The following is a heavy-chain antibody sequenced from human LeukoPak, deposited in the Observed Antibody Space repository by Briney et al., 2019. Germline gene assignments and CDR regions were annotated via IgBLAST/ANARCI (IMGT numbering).Heavy chain of an antibody. CDR1: GFIFTNYF. V-gene: IGHV3-30*18. CDR2: ISYDGSNK. CDR3: AKDPVSGYEYYYYGMDV. Sequence: PGGSLRLSCAASGFIFTNYFMSWVRQAPGKGLEWVAVISYDGSNKYYADSVKGRFTISRDNSKNTLYLQMNSLRAEDTAVYYCAKDPVSGYEYYYYGMDVWGQGTTVTVSS. J-gene: IGHJ6*02. D-gene: IGHD5-12*01.